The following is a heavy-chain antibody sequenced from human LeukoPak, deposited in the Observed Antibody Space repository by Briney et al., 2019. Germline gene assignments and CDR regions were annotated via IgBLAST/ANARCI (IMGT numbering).Heavy chain of an antibody. CDR3: ARGLAVAGTGFDY. CDR2: IYSGGST. V-gene: IGHV3-66*01. J-gene: IGHJ4*02. CDR1: GFTFSSYA. D-gene: IGHD6-19*01. Sequence: GGSLRLSCAASGFTFSSYAMSWVRQAPGKGLEWVSIIYSGGSTYYADSVKGRFTISRDNSKKPLYLQMNSLRAEDTAVYYCARGLAVAGTGFDYWGQGTLVTASS.